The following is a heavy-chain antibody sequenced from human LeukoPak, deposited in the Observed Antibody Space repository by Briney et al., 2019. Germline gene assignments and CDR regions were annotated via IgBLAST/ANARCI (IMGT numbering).Heavy chain of an antibody. CDR3: ARDIAVAVAIPALDGFDI. J-gene: IGHJ3*02. D-gene: IGHD6-19*01. CDR1: GGTFSSYA. CDR2: INTNTGNP. V-gene: IGHV7-4-1*02. Sequence: ASVKVSCKASGGTFSSYAISWVRQAPGQGLEWMGWINTNTGNPTYAQGFTGRFVFSLDTSVSTAYLQISSLKAEDTAVYYCARDIAVAVAIPALDGFDIWGQGTMVTVSS.